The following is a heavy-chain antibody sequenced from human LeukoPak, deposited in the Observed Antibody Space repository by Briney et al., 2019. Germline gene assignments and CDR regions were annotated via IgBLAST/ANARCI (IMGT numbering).Heavy chain of an antibody. CDR1: GFTFSSYS. D-gene: IGHD6-13*01. CDR2: ISSSSSYI. J-gene: IGHJ4*02. Sequence: PGGSLRLSCAASGFTFSSYSMNWVRQAPGKGLEWVSSISSSSSYIYYADPVKGRFTISRGNAKNSLYLQMNSLRAEDTAVYYCARAEQQLVEYYFDYWGQGTLVTVSS. CDR3: ARAEQQLVEYYFDY. V-gene: IGHV3-21*01.